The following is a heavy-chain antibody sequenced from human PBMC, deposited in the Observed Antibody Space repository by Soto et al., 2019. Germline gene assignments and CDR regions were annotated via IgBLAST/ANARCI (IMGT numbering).Heavy chain of an antibody. D-gene: IGHD3-22*01. CDR3: AKGSHFDSSGVCANY. Sequence: EVLLLESGGGLVPPGASAKLSCKTSGFMFDNYAMSWVRQSPGRGLEWLAAISGSGHSTDYTESVQGRFIISRDKSKQTVFLQMNNLRAEDPAVYFCAKGSHFDSSGVCANYRGLGTLVTVSA. CDR2: ISGSGHST. J-gene: IGHJ4*02. CDR1: GFMFDNYA. V-gene: IGHV3-23*01.